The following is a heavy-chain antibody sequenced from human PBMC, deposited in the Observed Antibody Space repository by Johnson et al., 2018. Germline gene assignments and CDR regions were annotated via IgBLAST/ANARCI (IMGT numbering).Heavy chain of an antibody. CDR1: GFTFSSYG. J-gene: IGHJ1*01. D-gene: IGHD1-26*01. V-gene: IGHV3-30*18. Sequence: QVQLVESGGGVVQPGRSLRLSCAASGFTFSSYGMHWVRQAPGKGLEWVAVISYDGSNKYYADSVKGRFTISRDNSKNTLYLQMNSLRAEDTAVYYCAKDVNSGSYDGNFQHWGQGTLVTVAS. CDR2: ISYDGSNK. CDR3: AKDVNSGSYDGNFQH.